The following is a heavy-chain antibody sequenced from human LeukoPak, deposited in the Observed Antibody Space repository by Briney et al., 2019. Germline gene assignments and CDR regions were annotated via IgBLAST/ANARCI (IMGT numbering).Heavy chain of an antibody. Sequence: PSETLSLTCTVSVGSVSSGSYYWSWIRQPPGKGLEWIGYIYYSGSTNYNPSLKSRVTISVDTSKNQFSLKLNSVTATDTAVYYCARRYGPWGQGTLVTVSS. CDR3: ARRYGP. D-gene: IGHD3-16*01. V-gene: IGHV4-61*01. CDR2: IYYSGST. J-gene: IGHJ4*02. CDR1: VGSVSSGSYY.